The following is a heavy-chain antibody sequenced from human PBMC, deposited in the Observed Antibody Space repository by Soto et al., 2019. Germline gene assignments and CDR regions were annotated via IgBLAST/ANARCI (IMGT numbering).Heavy chain of an antibody. CDR3: ARPSQYDWGSHYMDV. J-gene: IGHJ6*03. Sequence: SETLSLTCTVSGGSMSSSSYYWGWIRQPPGKGLEWIGSIYYSGSTYYNPSLKSRVTISVDTSKNQFSLKLSSVTAADTAVYYCARPSQYDWGSHYMDVWGKGTTVTVSS. V-gene: IGHV4-39*01. D-gene: IGHD7-27*01. CDR2: IYYSGST. CDR1: GGSMSSSSYY.